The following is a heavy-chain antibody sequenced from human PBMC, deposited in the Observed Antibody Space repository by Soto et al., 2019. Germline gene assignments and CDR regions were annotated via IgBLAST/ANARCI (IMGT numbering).Heavy chain of an antibody. D-gene: IGHD5-12*01. Sequence: GESLKISCKGSGYSFTSYWIGWVRQMPGKGLEWMGIIYPGDSDTRYSPSFQGQVTISADKSISTAYLQWSSLKASDTAMYYCARQSRGGYSGYDWGWFDPWGQGTLVTVS. V-gene: IGHV5-51*01. CDR3: ARQSRGGYSGYDWGWFDP. CDR1: GYSFTSYW. J-gene: IGHJ5*02. CDR2: IYPGDSDT.